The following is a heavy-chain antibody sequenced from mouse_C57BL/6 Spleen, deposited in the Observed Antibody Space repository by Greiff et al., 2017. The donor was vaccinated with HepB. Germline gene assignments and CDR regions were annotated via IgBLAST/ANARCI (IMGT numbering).Heavy chain of an antibody. CDR2: INPNYGTT. J-gene: IGHJ1*03. CDR1: GYSFTDYN. D-gene: IGHD1-1*01. CDR3: ARVGIYYYGSSPSYFDV. Sequence: VHVKQSGPELVKPGASVKISCKASGYSFTDYNMNWVKQSNGKSLEWIGVINPNYGTTSYNQKFKGKATLTVDQSSSTAYMQLNSLTSEDSAVYYCARVGIYYYGSSPSYFDVWGTGTTVTVSS. V-gene: IGHV1-39*01.